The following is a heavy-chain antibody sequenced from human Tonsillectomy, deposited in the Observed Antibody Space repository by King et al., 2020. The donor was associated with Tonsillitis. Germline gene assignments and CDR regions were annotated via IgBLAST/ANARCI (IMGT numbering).Heavy chain of an antibody. V-gene: IGHV3-48*01. CDR2: ISSSSDTI. CDR1: GFTFSTYS. CDR3: VRERRDWNDPMTSDAFDI. Sequence: DVQLVESGGGLVQPGGSLRLSCAASGFTFSTYSMIWVRQAPGEGLEWISFISSSSDTIYYADSVKGRFTLSREDAKKSLYLQMNSLRAEDTAVYYCVRERRDWNDPMTSDAFDIWGQGTMVTVSS. D-gene: IGHD1-1*01. J-gene: IGHJ3*02.